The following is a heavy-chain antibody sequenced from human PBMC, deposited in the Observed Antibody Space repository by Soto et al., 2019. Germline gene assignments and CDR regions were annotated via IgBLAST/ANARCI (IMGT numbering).Heavy chain of an antibody. D-gene: IGHD6-19*01. CDR1: GFSVRTDY. CDR2: IYRDGTT. V-gene: IGHV3-53*01. Sequence: EVQLVESGGDLIQPGGSLRLSCAASGFSVRTDYMTWVRQPPGKGLEWVSVIYRDGTTYYADSVKGRFTISRDNSKNTVYLQINSLIVDDTALYYCARATGGTGWAWVDYWGQGTLVTVSS. CDR3: ARATGGTGWAWVDY. J-gene: IGHJ4*02.